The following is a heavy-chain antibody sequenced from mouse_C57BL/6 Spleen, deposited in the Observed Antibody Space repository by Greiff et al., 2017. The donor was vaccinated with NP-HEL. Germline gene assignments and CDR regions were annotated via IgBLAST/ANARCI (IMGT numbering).Heavy chain of an antibody. CDR3: ARQLRLYYAMDY. CDR2: INPSNGGT. J-gene: IGHJ4*01. Sequence: QVQLQQPGTELVKPGASVKLSCKASGYTFTSYWMHWVKQRPGQGLEWIGNINPSNGGTNYNEKFKSKATLTVDKASSTAYMQLSSLTSEDSAVYYCARQLRLYYAMDYWGQGTSVTVSS. CDR1: GYTFTSYW. D-gene: IGHD3-2*02. V-gene: IGHV1-53*01.